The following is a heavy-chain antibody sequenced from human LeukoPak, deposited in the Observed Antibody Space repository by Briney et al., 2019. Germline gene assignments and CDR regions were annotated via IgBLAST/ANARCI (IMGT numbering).Heavy chain of an antibody. CDR2: INHSGSA. V-gene: IGHV4-34*01. Sequence: SETLSLTCAVYGGSFSGYYWSWIRQPPGKGLEWIGEINHSGSANYNPSLKSRVTISVDTSKNQFSLKLSSVTAADTAVYYCASMQDYDSSGYHGIDYWGQGTLVTVSS. D-gene: IGHD3-22*01. CDR3: ASMQDYDSSGYHGIDY. CDR1: GGSFSGYY. J-gene: IGHJ4*02.